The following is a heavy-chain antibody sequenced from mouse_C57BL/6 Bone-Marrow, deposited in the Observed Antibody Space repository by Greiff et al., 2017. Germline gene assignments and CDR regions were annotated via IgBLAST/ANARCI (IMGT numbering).Heavy chain of an antibody. D-gene: IGHD2-2*01. CDR2: IDPSDSYT. Sequence: QVQLQQPGAELVMPGASVKLSCKASGYTFTSYWMHWVKQRPGQGLEWIGEIDPSDSYTNYNQKFKGKSTLTVDKSSSTAYMQLSSLTSEDSAVYYCARYGIYYGYDGFAYWGQGTLVTVSA. V-gene: IGHV1-69*01. J-gene: IGHJ3*01. CDR1: GYTFTSYW. CDR3: ARYGIYYGYDGFAY.